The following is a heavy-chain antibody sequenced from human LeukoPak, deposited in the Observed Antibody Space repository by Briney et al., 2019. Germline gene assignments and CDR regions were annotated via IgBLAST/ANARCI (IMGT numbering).Heavy chain of an antibody. CDR2: ISSSSSTI. D-gene: IGHD6-6*01. CDR3: ARVVVSSSSDYFDY. J-gene: IGHJ4*02. V-gene: IGHV3-48*01. CDR1: GFTFSSYS. Sequence: GGSLRLSCAASGFTFSSYSMNWVRQAPGKGLEWVSYISSSSSTIYYADSVKGRFTISRDNSKNTLYLQVDSLRAEDTAVYYCARVVVSSSSDYFDYWGQGTLVTVSS.